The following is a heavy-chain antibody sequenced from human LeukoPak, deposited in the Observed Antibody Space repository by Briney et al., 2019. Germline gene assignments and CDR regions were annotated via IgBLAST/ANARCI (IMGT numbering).Heavy chain of an antibody. V-gene: IGHV3-23*01. CDR3: AKDIQLSA. CDR1: GFTFNDAA. J-gene: IGHJ3*01. CDR2: IASSGRNT. Sequence: GGSLRLSCAASGFTFNDAAMTWVRQAPGKGLEWVSLIASSGRNTYYTDSVRGRFTISRDNSKKTLSLQMNNLRVEDTAIYYCAKDIQLSAWGLGTMVTVSA. D-gene: IGHD5-24*01.